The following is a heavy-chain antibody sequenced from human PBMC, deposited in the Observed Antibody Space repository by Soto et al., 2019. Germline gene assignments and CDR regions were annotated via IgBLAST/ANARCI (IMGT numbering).Heavy chain of an antibody. D-gene: IGHD2-2*01. CDR3: ARGDVVVPAAPWWFDP. J-gene: IGHJ5*02. CDR1: GYTFTSYA. Sequence: SVKVSCKASGYTFTSYAMHWVRQAPGQRLEWMGWINAGNGNTKYSQKLQGRVTITRDTSASTAYMELSSLRSEDTAVYYCARGDVVVPAAPWWFDPWGQGTLITVSS. CDR2: INAGNGNT. V-gene: IGHV1-3*01.